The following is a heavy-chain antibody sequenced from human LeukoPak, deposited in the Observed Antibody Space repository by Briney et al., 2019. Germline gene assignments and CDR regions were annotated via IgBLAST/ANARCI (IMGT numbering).Heavy chain of an antibody. D-gene: IGHD6-19*01. V-gene: IGHV3-53*01. Sequence: GGSLRLSCATSGFTVSSNYMSWVRQAPGKGLEWVSVICDSGTTYYADSVKGRFLIFRDTSKSTVDLQMNGLRVEDTAVYYCAGRRSSGWYAYWGQGTLVTVSS. J-gene: IGHJ4*02. CDR2: ICDSGTT. CDR1: GFTVSSNY. CDR3: AGRRSSGWYAY.